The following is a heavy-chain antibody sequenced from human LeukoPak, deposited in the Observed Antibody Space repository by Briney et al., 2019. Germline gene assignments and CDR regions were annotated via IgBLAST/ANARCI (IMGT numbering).Heavy chain of an antibody. CDR2: INHSGST. Sequence: SETLSLTCAVYGGSFSGYYWSWIRQPPGKGLEWIGEINHSGSTNYNPSLKSRVTISVDTSKNQFSLKLSSVTAADTAAYYCARVVIRPETRFDYWGQGTLVTVSS. CDR1: GGSFSGYY. CDR3: ARVVIRPETRFDY. J-gene: IGHJ4*02. V-gene: IGHV4-34*01. D-gene: IGHD3-22*01.